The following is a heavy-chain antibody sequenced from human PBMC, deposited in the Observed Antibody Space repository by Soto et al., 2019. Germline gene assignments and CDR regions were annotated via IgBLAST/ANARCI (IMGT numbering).Heavy chain of an antibody. CDR1: GFTFSNYG. Sequence: QVQLVESGGGVVQPGTSLRLSSITSGFTFSNYGMHWVRQAPGKGLEWVAVISFDGSNKYYSDSVKGRFTISRDNSKSTLYLQMNSLRGEDTAVYYCAKDPRAYSYGRFDYWGQGTLVTVSS. J-gene: IGHJ4*02. CDR3: AKDPRAYSYGRFDY. D-gene: IGHD5-18*01. CDR2: ISFDGSNK. V-gene: IGHV3-30*18.